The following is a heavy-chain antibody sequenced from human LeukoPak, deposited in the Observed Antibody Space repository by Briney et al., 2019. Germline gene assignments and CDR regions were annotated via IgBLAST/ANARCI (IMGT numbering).Heavy chain of an antibody. CDR2: ISGGGGNT. Sequence: PGGSLRLSCAASGFTFTSYALSWVRQAPGKGLEWVSTISGGGGNTYYADSVKGRFTISRDISKNMLYLQMNSPRAEDTAVYYCAKDGDIWLGDLNWFDPWGQGTLVTVPS. V-gene: IGHV3-23*01. D-gene: IGHD3-10*01. CDR3: AKDGDIWLGDLNWFDP. CDR1: GFTFTSYA. J-gene: IGHJ5*02.